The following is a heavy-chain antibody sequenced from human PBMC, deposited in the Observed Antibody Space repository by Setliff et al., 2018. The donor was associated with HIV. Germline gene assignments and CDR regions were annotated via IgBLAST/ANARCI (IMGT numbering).Heavy chain of an antibody. CDR3: AKEGGSSWWNGAFDI. V-gene: IGHV1-69*05. J-gene: IGHJ3*02. Sequence: SVKVSCKASGDSLSNYVITWVRRAPGQGPEWMGGIVPLFGTTNYAQNFQGRLTITTDQIMTTAYMELTSLRSEDTAVYYCAKEGGSSWWNGAFDIWGQGTMVTVSS. CDR2: IVPLFGTT. CDR1: GDSLSNYV. D-gene: IGHD6-13*01.